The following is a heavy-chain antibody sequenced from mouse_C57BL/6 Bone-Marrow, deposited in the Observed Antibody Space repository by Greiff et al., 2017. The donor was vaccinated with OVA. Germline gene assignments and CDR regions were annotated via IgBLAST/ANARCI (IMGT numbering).Heavy chain of an antibody. J-gene: IGHJ3*01. CDR3: TNSWLYSNYDEAY. CDR1: GYTFTDYE. D-gene: IGHD2-5*01. Sequence: QVQLQQSGAELVRPGASVTLSCKASGYTFTDYEMPWVKQTPVHGLEWIGAIDPETGGTAYNQKFKGKAILTADKSSSTAYMELRSLTSEDSAVYYCTNSWLYSNYDEAYWGQGTLVTVSA. V-gene: IGHV1-15*01. CDR2: IDPETGGT.